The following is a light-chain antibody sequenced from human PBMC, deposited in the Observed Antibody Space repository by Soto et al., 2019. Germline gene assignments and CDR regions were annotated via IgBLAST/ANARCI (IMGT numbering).Light chain of an antibody. CDR1: QGISSY. CDR3: QQLNSYPLT. V-gene: IGKV1-9*01. J-gene: IGKJ4*01. CDR2: AAS. Sequence: IQLTQSPSSLSASVGDRVTITCRASQGISSYLAWYQQKLGKAPKLLIYAASTLQSGVPSRFAGSGSGTDFTLTISSLQPEDFATYYFQQLNSYPLTFGGGTKVDIK.